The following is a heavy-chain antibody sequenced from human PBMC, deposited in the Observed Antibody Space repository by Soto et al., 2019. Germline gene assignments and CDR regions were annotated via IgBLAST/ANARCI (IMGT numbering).Heavy chain of an antibody. CDR2: ISYDGSNK. V-gene: IGHV3-30*18. J-gene: IGHJ4*02. D-gene: IGHD5-18*01. CDR1: GFTFSSYG. CDR3: AKERIQLWSLPWSQYYFDY. Sequence: GGSLRLSCAASGFTFSSYGMHWVRQAPGKGLERVAVISYDGSNKYYVDSVKGRFTISRDNSKNTLYLQMNSLRAEDTAVYYCAKERIQLWSLPWSQYYFDYWGQGTLVTVSS.